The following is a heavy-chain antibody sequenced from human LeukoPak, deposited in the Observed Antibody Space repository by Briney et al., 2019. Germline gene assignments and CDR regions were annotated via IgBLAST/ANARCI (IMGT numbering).Heavy chain of an antibody. CDR2: IYSGGST. D-gene: IGHD1-26*01. CDR1: GFTVSSNY. J-gene: IGHJ3*02. CDR3: ARVTSYDAFDI. Sequence: SGGSLRLSCAASGFTVSSNYMSWVRQAPGKGLEWVSVIYSGGSTYYADSVKGRFTISRDNSKNTLYLQMNSLRAEDTAVYYCARVTSYDAFDIWGQGTMVTVSS. V-gene: IGHV3-66*01.